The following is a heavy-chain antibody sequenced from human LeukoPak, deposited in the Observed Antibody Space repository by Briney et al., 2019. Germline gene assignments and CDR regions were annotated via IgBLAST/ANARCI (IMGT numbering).Heavy chain of an antibody. J-gene: IGHJ4*02. V-gene: IGHV4-39*01. D-gene: IGHD3-10*02. CDR2: IYYSGST. CDR1: GGSISSSSYY. CDR3: ARHISTLFGELPYYFDY. Sequence: PSETLSLTCTVSGGSISSSSYYWGWIRQPPGKGLEWIGSIYYSGSTYYNPSLKSRVTISVDTSKNQFSLKLSSVTAADTAVYYCARHISTLFGELPYYFDYWGQGTLVTVSS.